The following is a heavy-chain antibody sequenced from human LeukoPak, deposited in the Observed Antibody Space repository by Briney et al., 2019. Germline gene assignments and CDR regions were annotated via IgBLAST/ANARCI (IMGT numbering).Heavy chain of an antibody. Sequence: GASVKVSCKASGYTFTSYAMNWVRQAPGQGLEWMGWINTNTGNPTYAQGFTGRFVFSLDTSVSTAYLQISSLKAEDTAVYYCARDRVPYYDILTGYDGFDPWGQGTLVTVSS. CDR1: GYTFTSYA. V-gene: IGHV7-4-1*02. D-gene: IGHD3-9*01. CDR2: INTNTGNP. J-gene: IGHJ5*02. CDR3: ARDRVPYYDILTGYDGFDP.